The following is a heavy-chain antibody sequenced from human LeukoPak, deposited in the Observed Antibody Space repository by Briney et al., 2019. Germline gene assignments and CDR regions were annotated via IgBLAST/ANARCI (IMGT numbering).Heavy chain of an antibody. CDR1: GFTFSGYG. J-gene: IGHJ6*04. D-gene: IGHD2-15*01. V-gene: IGHV3-30*18. CDR3: AKVDIVVVARYGMDG. Sequence: PGRSLRLSCAASGFTFSGYGMHWVRQAPGKGLEWVAVISYDGSNKYYADSVKGRFTISRDNSKNTLYLQMNSLRAEDTAVYYCAKVDIVVVARYGMDGWGKGTTVTVSA. CDR2: ISYDGSNK.